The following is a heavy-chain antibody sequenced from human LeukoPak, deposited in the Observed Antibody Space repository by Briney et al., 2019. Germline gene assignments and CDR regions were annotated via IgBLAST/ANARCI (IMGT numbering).Heavy chain of an antibody. CDR2: IKQDGSEK. Sequence: GGSLRLSCAASGFTFSSYWMNWVRQAPGEGLEWVANIKQDGSEKHYVDSVKGRFTISRDNAKNSLYLQMNSLRAGDTAVYYCAELGITMIGGVWGKGTTVTISS. V-gene: IGHV3-7*01. CDR3: AELGITMIGGV. D-gene: IGHD3-10*02. CDR1: GFTFSSYW. J-gene: IGHJ6*04.